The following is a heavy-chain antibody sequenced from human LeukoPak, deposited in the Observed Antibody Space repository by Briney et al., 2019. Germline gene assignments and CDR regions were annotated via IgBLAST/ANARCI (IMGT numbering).Heavy chain of an antibody. D-gene: IGHD4-17*01. Sequence: GGSLRLSCAASGFTFSSYGMHWVRQAPGKGLEWVAVIWYDGSNKYYADSVKGRFTISRDNSKNTLYLQMNSLRAEDTAVYYCARDSDTVPWDFDIWGQGTMATVSS. CDR2: IWYDGSNK. V-gene: IGHV3-33*01. CDR3: ARDSDTVPWDFDI. J-gene: IGHJ3*02. CDR1: GFTFSSYG.